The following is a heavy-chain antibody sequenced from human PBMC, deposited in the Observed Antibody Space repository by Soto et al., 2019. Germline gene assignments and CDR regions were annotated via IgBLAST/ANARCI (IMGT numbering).Heavy chain of an antibody. J-gene: IGHJ6*03. CDR1: GGTIRSSSYY. D-gene: IGHD2-2*01. Sequence: SETQSLTCPVSGGTIRSSSYYWGWSRQPPGKGLEWIGSIYYSGSTYYNPSLKSRVTISVDTSKNQFSLKLSSVTAADTAVYYCVKYQLPYYYYYYMDVWGKGTTVTVSS. CDR3: VKYQLPYYYYYYMDV. V-gene: IGHV4-39*01. CDR2: IYYSGST.